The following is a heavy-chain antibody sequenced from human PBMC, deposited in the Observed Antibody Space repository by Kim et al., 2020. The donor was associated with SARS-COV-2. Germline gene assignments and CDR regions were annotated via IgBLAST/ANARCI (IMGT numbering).Heavy chain of an antibody. CDR1: GGSISSGGYY. D-gene: IGHD4-17*01. J-gene: IGHJ2*01. Sequence: SETLSLTCTVSGGSISSGGYYWSWIRQHPGKGLEWIGYIYYSGSTYYNPSLKSRVTISVDTSKNQFSLKLSSVTAADTAVYYCARAATTTVTKGHWYFDLWGRGTRVTVSS. V-gene: IGHV4-31*03. CDR2: IYYSGST. CDR3: ARAATTTVTKGHWYFDL.